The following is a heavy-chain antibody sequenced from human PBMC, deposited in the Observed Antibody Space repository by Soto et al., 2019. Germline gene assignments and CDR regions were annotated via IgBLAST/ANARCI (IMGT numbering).Heavy chain of an antibody. D-gene: IGHD3-16*01. J-gene: IGHJ6*02. Sequence: ASVKVSCKASGYTFTSYAMHWVRQAPGQRLEWMGWINAGNGNTKYSQKFQGRVTITRDTSASTAYMELSSLRSEDTAVYYCAGVRGGYYYYGMDVWGQGTTVTVYS. V-gene: IGHV1-3*01. CDR3: AGVRGGYYYYGMDV. CDR1: GYTFTSYA. CDR2: INAGNGNT.